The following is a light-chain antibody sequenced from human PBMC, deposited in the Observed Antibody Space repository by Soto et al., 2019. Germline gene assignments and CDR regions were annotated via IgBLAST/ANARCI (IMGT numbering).Light chain of an antibody. CDR2: SNN. Sequence: QSVLTQPPSASGTPGQRVTISCSGSSSNIGSNTVNWYQQLPGTAPKLLIYSNNQRPSGVPDRFSGSKSGTAASLAISGLQSEEEADYYCGAWEDSLNGPKVVFGAGTKLTVL. J-gene: IGLJ2*01. CDR1: SSNIGSNT. V-gene: IGLV1-44*01. CDR3: GAWEDSLNGPKVV.